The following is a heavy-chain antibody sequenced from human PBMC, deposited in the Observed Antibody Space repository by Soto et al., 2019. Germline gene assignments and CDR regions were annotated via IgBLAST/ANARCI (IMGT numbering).Heavy chain of an antibody. J-gene: IGHJ6*02. Sequence: ASVKVSCKTSGDNFKKNVFTWVRQAPGQGLEWMGGTIPALGRTHYIEKFQGRVTITVDDATRTVYMEVRDLTSEDTAIYYCARGPFRPSAMDVWGQGTTVTVSS. D-gene: IGHD3-10*01. CDR1: GDNFKKNV. V-gene: IGHV1-69*10. CDR3: ARGPFRPSAMDV. CDR2: TIPALGRT.